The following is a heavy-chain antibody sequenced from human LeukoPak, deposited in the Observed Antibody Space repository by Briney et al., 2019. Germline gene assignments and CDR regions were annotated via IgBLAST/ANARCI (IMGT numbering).Heavy chain of an antibody. CDR3: ARIAWFGDDDY. J-gene: IGHJ4*02. V-gene: IGHV1-8*02. D-gene: IGHD3-10*01. Sequence: ASVKVSCKASGYTFTSYDINWVRQPTAQGLEWMGWMNPNSGNTGYAQKFQGSVTMTRNTSISTAYMELSSRRSEDTAVYYCARIAWFGDDDYWGGGTLVTVS. CDR1: GYTFTSYD. CDR2: MNPNSGNT.